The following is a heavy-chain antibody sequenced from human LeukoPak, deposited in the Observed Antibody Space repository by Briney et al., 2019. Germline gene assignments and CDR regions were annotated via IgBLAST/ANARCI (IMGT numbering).Heavy chain of an antibody. V-gene: IGHV3-7*01. CDR2: IKQDGSEK. J-gene: IGHJ3*02. CDR3: ARDGHIAARLDAFDI. D-gene: IGHD6-6*01. CDR1: GFTFSSYS. Sequence: PGGSLRLSCAASGFTFSSYSMNWVRQAPGKGLEWVANIKQDGSEKYYVDSVKGRFTISRDNAKNSLYLQMNSLRAEDTAVYYCARDGHIAARLDAFDIWGQGTMVTVSS.